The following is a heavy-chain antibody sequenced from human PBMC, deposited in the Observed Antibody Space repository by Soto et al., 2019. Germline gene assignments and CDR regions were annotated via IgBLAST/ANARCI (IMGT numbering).Heavy chain of an antibody. CDR1: GGSISSSSYY. CDR3: ATGSFGYSSRRTEIDY. CDR2: IYYSGST. V-gene: IGHV4-39*01. D-gene: IGHD5-18*01. Sequence: SETLSLTCTVSGGSISSSSYYWGWMRQPPGKGLEWIGSIYYSGSTYYTPSLNSRVTISVYTSKNQFSLNLSSVTAADTAVYYSATGSFGYSSRRTEIDYWGQGTLVTVSS. J-gene: IGHJ4*02.